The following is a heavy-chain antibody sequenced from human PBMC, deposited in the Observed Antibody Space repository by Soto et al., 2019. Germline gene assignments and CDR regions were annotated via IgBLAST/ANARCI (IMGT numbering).Heavy chain of an antibody. J-gene: IGHJ6*02. CDR3: ARLGWELRSYYYGMDV. V-gene: IGHV1-69*01. CDR1: GGTFSSYA. CDR2: IIPIFGTA. D-gene: IGHD1-26*01. Sequence: QVQLVQSGAEVKKPGSSVKVSCTASGGTFSSYAISWVRQAPGQGLEWMGGIIPIFGTANYAQKFQGRVTITADESTSTAYMELSSLRSEDTAVYYCARLGWELRSYYYGMDVWGQGTTVTVSS.